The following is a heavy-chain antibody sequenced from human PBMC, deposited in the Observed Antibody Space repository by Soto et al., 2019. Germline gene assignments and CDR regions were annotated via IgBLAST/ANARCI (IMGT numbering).Heavy chain of an antibody. Sequence: PGGSLRLSCTCFGFTFGDYAISWSRQAPGKGLEWVGVIRSEAYGETTDYGASVKGRFTILRDDSKSIAYLQLNSLQSEDTGVYYCTRYTYTSRYSYFGMDVWGHGTAVTVSS. CDR3: TRYTYTSRYSYFGMDV. V-gene: IGHV3-49*03. CDR2: IRSEAYGETT. J-gene: IGHJ6*02. D-gene: IGHD2-2*01. CDR1: GFTFGDYA.